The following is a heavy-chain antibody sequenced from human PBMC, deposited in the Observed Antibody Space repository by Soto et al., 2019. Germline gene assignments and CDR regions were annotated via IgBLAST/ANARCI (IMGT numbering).Heavy chain of an antibody. Sequence: GGSLRLSCAASGFTFSTYWMHWVRQAPGKGLVWVSLISSDGTTTSYADSVKGRFTISRDNARNTVSLQMSSLRAEDTAIYYCARDRSMIVVVPGYWGQGTLVTVSS. CDR2: ISSDGTTT. V-gene: IGHV3-74*01. D-gene: IGHD3-22*01. CDR1: GFTFSTYW. CDR3: ARDRSMIVVVPGY. J-gene: IGHJ4*02.